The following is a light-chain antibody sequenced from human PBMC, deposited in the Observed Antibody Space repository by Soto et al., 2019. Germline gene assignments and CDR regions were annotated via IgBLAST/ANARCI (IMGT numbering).Light chain of an antibody. CDR3: QTWGTGIQV. J-gene: IGLJ2*01. CDR1: SGHSSYA. CDR2: LNSDGSH. Sequence: QLVLTQSPSASASLGASVKLTCTLSSGHSSYAIAWHQQQPEKGPRYLMKLNSDGSHNKGDGIPLRFSGSSSGAERYLTISSLQSEDEADYYCQTWGTGIQVFGRGTQLTVL. V-gene: IGLV4-69*01.